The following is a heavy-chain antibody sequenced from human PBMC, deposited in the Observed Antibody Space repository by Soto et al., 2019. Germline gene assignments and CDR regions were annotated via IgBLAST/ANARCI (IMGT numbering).Heavy chain of an antibody. CDR2: MSSRSLTI. CDR1: GFTFSTYS. D-gene: IGHD6-6*01. V-gene: IGHV3-48*02. CDR3: ARGGSSSDNGMDV. Sequence: EVQLVESGGGLVQPGGSLRVSCAASGFTFSTYSMNWVRQAPGKGLERVSYMSSRSLTIYYTDSVKGRFNISRDNAKNSLDLQMTSLTDEDTAVYYCARGGSSSDNGMDVWGQGTTVTVS. J-gene: IGHJ6*02.